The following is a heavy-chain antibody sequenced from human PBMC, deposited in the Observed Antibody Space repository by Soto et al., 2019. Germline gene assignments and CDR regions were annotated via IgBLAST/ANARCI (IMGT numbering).Heavy chain of an antibody. D-gene: IGHD2-2*03. CDR2: ISGTSETI. CDR3: ATGYWRRDNCHFHH. V-gene: IGHV3-48*02. CDR1: GFNFHTYT. J-gene: IGHJ1*01. Sequence: DVQLVESGGGLVKPGGSLRLSCAASGFNFHTYTMTWVRQAPGKGLEWVSYISGTSETIFYADSVKGRFTISRDNAKNSLYLQLNSLRDEETAVYYCATGYWRRDNCHFHHWGQGTLVTVSA.